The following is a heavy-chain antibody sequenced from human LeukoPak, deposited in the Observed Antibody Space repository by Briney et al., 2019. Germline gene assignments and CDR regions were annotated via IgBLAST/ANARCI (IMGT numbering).Heavy chain of an antibody. V-gene: IGHV3-64D*06. CDR2: TSSDGGST. J-gene: IGHJ4*02. CDR1: GFTFLSYA. D-gene: IGHD3-22*01. CDR3: ATGYDSSGYYGGYFDY. Sequence: GGSLRLSCSASGFTFLSYAMHWVRQAPGKGLEYVSATSSDGGSTYYADSVKGRFTISRDNSKNTLYLQMSSLRDEDTAVYYCATGYDSSGYYGGYFDYWGQGTLVTVSS.